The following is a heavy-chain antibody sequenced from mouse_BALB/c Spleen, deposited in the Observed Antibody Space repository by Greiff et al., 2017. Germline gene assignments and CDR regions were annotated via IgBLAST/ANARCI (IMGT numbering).Heavy chain of an antibody. J-gene: IGHJ4*01. CDR1: GFTFSSFG. V-gene: IGHV5-17*02. Sequence: EVQLVESGGGLVQPGGSRKLSCAASGFTFSSFGMHWVRQAPEKGLEWVAYISSGSSTIYYADTVKGRFTISRDNPKNTLFLQMTSLRSEDTAMYYCARVRYGNLYAMDYWGQGTSVTVSS. D-gene: IGHD2-10*02. CDR3: ARVRYGNLYAMDY. CDR2: ISSGSSTI.